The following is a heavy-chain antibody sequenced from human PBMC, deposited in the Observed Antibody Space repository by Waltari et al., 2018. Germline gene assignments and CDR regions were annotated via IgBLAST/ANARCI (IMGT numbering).Heavy chain of an antibody. CDR1: GDTFSGYA. V-gene: IGHV1-69*05. CDR2: IVPLFGTA. CDR3: ARGGARHYDSSGYYDFDS. D-gene: IGHD3-22*01. J-gene: IGHJ4*02. Sequence: QVQLVQSGAEVKKPGSSVKVSCKASGDTFSGYAMSWGRQVRGQGLEWMGGIVPLFGTAKYAHNFQDRLTITTDEFTTTAYMELSGLGSEDTAVYFCARGGARHYDSSGYYDFDSWGQGTQVSVSS.